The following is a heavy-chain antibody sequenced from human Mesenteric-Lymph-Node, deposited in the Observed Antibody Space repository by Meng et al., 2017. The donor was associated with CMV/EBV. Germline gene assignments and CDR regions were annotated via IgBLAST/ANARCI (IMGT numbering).Heavy chain of an antibody. D-gene: IGHD6-13*01. CDR3: ARDAGYGTLDY. CDR1: WFIFSSFS. CDR2: SSYDEKTK. Sequence: CAASWFIFSSFSMHWVRQAPGKGMEWVALSSYDEKTKDYGDSVKGRFTISRDTSKNTIYLEMNSLTIEDAGIYYCARDAGYGTLDYWGQGTLVTVSS. V-gene: IGHV3-30*03. J-gene: IGHJ4*02.